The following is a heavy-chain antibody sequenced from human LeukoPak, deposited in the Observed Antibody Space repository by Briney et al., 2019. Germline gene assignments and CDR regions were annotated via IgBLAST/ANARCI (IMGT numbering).Heavy chain of an antibody. J-gene: IGHJ5*02. Sequence: GGSLRLSCAASGFTFSSYAMSWVRQAPGKGLEWVSAISGSGGSTYYADSVKGRFTISRDNSKNTLYLQMNSLRAEDTAVYYCAKLYSSSSSSSWFDPWAREPWSPSPQ. CDR1: GFTFSSYA. V-gene: IGHV3-23*01. D-gene: IGHD6-6*01. CDR2: ISGSGGST. CDR3: AKLYSSSSSSSWFDP.